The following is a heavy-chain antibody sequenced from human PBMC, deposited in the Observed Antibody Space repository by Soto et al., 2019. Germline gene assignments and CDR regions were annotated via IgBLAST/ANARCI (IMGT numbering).Heavy chain of an antibody. J-gene: IGHJ3*02. CDR2: ISYDGSNK. D-gene: IGHD1-1*01. Sequence: GGSLRLSCAASGFTFSSYGMHWVRQAPGKGLEWVAVISYDGSNKYYADSVKGRFTISRDNSKNTLYLQMNSLRAEDTAVYYCAKDRLLGTEAFDIWGQGTMVTVSS. CDR3: AKDRLLGTEAFDI. CDR1: GFTFSSYG. V-gene: IGHV3-30*18.